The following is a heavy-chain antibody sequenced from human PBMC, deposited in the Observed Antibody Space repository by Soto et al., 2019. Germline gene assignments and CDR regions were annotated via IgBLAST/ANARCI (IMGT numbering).Heavy chain of an antibody. J-gene: IGHJ4*02. CDR2: INAGNGNT. D-gene: IGHD1-26*01. V-gene: IGHV1-3*01. CDR3: TRASYSGSYYFDY. CDR1: GYTFTNYA. Sequence: EASVKVSCKASGYTFTNYAMHWVRQAPGQRLEWMGWINAGNGNTKYSQKFQGRVTITRDTSASTAYMELNSLKTEDTAVYYCTRASYSGSYYFDYWGQGTLVTVSS.